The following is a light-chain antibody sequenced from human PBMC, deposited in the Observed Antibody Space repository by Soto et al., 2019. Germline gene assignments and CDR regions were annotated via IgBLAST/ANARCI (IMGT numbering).Light chain of an antibody. J-gene: IGLJ1*01. CDR1: SSDVGGYNY. CDR3: SSCASSNTRV. V-gene: IGLV2-14*03. Sequence: QSALTQPASVSGSPGQSITISCTGTSSDVGGYNYVSWYQQHPGKAPKLMIYDVTNRPSGVSNRFSGSKSGNTASLTISGLQAEDEADYYCSSCASSNTRVFGSGTQLPVL. CDR2: DVT.